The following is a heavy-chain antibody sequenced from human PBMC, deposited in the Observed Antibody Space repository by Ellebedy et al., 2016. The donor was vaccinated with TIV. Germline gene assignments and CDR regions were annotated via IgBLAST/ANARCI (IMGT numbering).Heavy chain of an antibody. V-gene: IGHV1-3*01. Sequence: ASVKVSXXASGYTFTSYAIHWVRQAPGQRLEWMGWVNAGSGSIHYSQKFQGRVTFAADTSASTAYMELSSLTSEDTALCYCARVASGTTPLDFWGQGTLVTVSS. CDR3: ARVASGTTPLDF. CDR1: GYTFTSYA. D-gene: IGHD5-12*01. CDR2: VNAGSGSI. J-gene: IGHJ4*02.